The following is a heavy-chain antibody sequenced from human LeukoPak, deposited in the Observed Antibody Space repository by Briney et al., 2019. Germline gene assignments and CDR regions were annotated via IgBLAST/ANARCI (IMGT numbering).Heavy chain of an antibody. CDR3: ARDYYGRVDY. D-gene: IGHD3-22*01. CDR1: GYSISSGYY. Sequence: SETLSLTCTVSGYSISSGYYWGWIRQPPGKGLEWIGSIYHSGSTYYNPSLKSRVTISVDTSKNQFSLKLSSVTAADTAVYYCARDYYGRVDYWGQGTLVTVSS. V-gene: IGHV4-38-2*02. CDR2: IYHSGST. J-gene: IGHJ4*02.